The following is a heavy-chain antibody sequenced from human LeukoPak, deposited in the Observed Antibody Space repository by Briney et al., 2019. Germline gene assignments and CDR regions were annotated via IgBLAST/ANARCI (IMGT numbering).Heavy chain of an antibody. D-gene: IGHD3-3*01. V-gene: IGHV4-39*01. CDR2: IYYSGST. Sequence: PSETLSLTCTVSGGSISSSSYYWGWIRQPPGKGLEWIGSIYYSGSTYYNPSLRSRVTISVDTSKNQFSLKLSSVTAADTAVYYCAAAYDFWSGYFPAGNWFDPWGQGTLVTVSS. CDR1: GGSISSSSYY. CDR3: AAAYDFWSGYFPAGNWFDP. J-gene: IGHJ5*02.